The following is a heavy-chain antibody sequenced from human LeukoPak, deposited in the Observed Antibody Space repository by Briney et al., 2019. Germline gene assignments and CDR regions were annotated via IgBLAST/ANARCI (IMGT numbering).Heavy chain of an antibody. CDR2: INPSGDST. D-gene: IGHD3-10*01. CDR1: GNTFTSYY. Sequence: ASVKVSCKASGNTFTSYYMHWVRQAPGQGLEWMGIINPSGDSTNYAQKFQGRVTMIRDTSTSTVYMELSSLRSEDTAVYSCARDSGRFGEFIDYWGQGTLVTVSS. J-gene: IGHJ4*02. CDR3: ARDSGRFGEFIDY. V-gene: IGHV1-46*03.